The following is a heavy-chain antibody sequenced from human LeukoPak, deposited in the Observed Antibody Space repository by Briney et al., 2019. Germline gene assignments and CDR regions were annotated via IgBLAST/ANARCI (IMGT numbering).Heavy chain of an antibody. CDR2: INHSGST. CDR1: GESFSGYY. J-gene: IGHJ5*02. V-gene: IGHV4-34*01. CDR3: ARGSVWAAGFDP. Sequence: SEIMSLTCAVYGESFSGYYWSWMRQPPGKGLEWIGEINHSGSTNYNPSLKSRVTISVDTSKNQFSLKLSSVTAADTAVYYCARGSVWAAGFDPWGQGTLVAVSS. D-gene: IGHD6-13*01.